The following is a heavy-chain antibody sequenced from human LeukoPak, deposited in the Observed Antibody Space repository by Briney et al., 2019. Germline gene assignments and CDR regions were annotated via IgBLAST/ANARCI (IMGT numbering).Heavy chain of an antibody. CDR1: GFTFSSYA. V-gene: IGHV3-23*01. D-gene: IGHD6-19*01. CDR2: ISGSGGST. Sequence: GGSLRLSCAASGFTFSSYAMSWVRQAPGKGLEWVSAISGSGGSTYYADSVKGRFTISRDNSKNTLYLQMNSLRAEDTAVYYCARDRWYSSGWYHGGIDYWGQGTLVTVSS. J-gene: IGHJ4*02. CDR3: ARDRWYSSGWYHGGIDY.